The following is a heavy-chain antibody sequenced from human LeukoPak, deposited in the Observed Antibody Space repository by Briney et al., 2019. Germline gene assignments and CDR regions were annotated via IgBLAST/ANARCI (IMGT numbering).Heavy chain of an antibody. J-gene: IGHJ4*02. V-gene: IGHV3-9*01. D-gene: IGHD3-16*01. CDR2: ISWNSGSI. Sequence: PGRSLRLSCAASGFTFDDYAMHWVRQAPGKGLEWVSGISWNSGSIGYADSVKGRFTISRDNAKNSLYLQMNSLRAEDTAVYYCASLTLGYWGQGTLVTVSS. CDR3: ASLTLGY. CDR1: GFTFDDYA.